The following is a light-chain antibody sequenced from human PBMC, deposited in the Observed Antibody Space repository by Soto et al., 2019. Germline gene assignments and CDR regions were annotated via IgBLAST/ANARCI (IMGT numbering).Light chain of an antibody. J-gene: IGKJ3*01. CDR3: RQRSNGSLFT. CDR2: GAS. CDR1: QSVSSY. Sequence: EIVLTQSPATLSLSPGERATLSCRASQSVSSYLAWYQQKPVQAPRLLIYGASSRGTGIPDRFSGSGSCTDFTLTISSLQSADFALYYCRQRSNGSLFTFGPGT. V-gene: IGKV3-11*01.